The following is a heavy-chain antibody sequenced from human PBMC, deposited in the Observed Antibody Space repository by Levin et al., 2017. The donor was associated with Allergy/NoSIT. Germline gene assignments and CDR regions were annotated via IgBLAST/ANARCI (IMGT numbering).Heavy chain of an antibody. V-gene: IGHV3-9*01. CDR3: AKGAYYYDSSGYYYFQH. CDR1: GFTFDDYA. D-gene: IGHD3-22*01. Sequence: LSLTCAASGFTFDDYAMHWVRQAPGKGLEWVSGISWNSGSIGYADSVKGRFTISRDNAKNSLYLQMNSLRAEDTALYYCAKGAYYYDSSGYYYFQHWGQGTLVTVSS. CDR2: ISWNSGSI. J-gene: IGHJ1*01.